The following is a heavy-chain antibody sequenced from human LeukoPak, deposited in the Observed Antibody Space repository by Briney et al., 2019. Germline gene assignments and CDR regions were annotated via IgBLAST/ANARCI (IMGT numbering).Heavy chain of an antibody. CDR2: MYSSGDI. CDR3: ASPYYDSSGSQDAFDI. D-gene: IGHD3-22*01. V-gene: IGHV4-4*07. Sequence: SETLSLTCSVSGASIGNYYWSWIRLPAGKGLEWIGRMYSSGDINYNPSLKSRVTMSRDTSKNQFSLRLNSVTAADTAVYYCASPYYDSSGSQDAFDIWGQGTMVTVSS. CDR1: GASIGNYY. J-gene: IGHJ3*02.